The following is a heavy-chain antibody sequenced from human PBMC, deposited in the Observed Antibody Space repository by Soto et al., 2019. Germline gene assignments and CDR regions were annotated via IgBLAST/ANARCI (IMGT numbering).Heavy chain of an antibody. V-gene: IGHV1-3*01. CDR1: GYTFTSYA. D-gene: IGHD4-17*01. J-gene: IGHJ6*03. CDR3: ARDTVPYYYYYMDV. Sequence: ASVKVSCKASGYTFTSYAMHWVRHAPGQRLEWMGWINAGNGNTKYSQKFQGRVTITRDTSASTAYMELSSLRSEDTAVYYCARDTVPYYYYYMDVWGKGTTVTVSS. CDR2: INAGNGNT.